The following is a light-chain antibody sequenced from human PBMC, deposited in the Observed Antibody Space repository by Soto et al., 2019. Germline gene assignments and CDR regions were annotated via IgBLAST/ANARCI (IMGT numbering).Light chain of an antibody. CDR2: EVS. J-gene: IGKJ5*01. V-gene: IGKV2D-29*02. CDR1: QSLLHITGETF. Sequence: DAVMTQTPLSLTVAPGQPASISCKSSQSLLHITGETFLFWYLQKPVQSPQLLIYEVSTRVSGVPDRLSGGGSGTDFTLEISRVETDDVGIYYCMQSTQLPPTFGQGTRLGIE. CDR3: MQSTQLPPT.